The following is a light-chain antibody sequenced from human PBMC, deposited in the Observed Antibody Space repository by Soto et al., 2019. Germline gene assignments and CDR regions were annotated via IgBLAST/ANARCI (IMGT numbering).Light chain of an antibody. CDR1: QSVSSN. CDR3: QPYNKWPLT. J-gene: IGKJ4*01. CDR2: HAS. V-gene: IGKV3-15*01. Sequence: EIVMTQSPATLSVSPGERATLSCRASQSVSSNLAWYQQKPCQAPRLLIYHASTSATGIPATFSGSGSGTEFTLSISSLQSEDFPVYYCQPYNKWPLTFGRGTKVEIK.